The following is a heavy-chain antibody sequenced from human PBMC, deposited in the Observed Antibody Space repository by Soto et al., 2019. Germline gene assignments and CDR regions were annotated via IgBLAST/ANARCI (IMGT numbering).Heavy chain of an antibody. CDR3: AREGVAPYYYYGMDV. CDR2: ISSYNGDT. Sequence: QVQLVQSGAEVKKPGASVKVSCKASGYTFTRSGISWVRQAPGQGPEWMGWISSYNGDTNYAQTFQGRVTMTTDTSTSPDYIELRSLRSDDTAVYYCAREGVAPYYYYGMDVWGQGTPVTVSS. J-gene: IGHJ6*02. CDR1: GYTFTRSG. V-gene: IGHV1-18*01. D-gene: IGHD5-12*01.